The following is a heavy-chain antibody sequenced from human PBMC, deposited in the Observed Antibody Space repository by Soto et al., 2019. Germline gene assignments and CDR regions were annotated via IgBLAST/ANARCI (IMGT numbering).Heavy chain of an antibody. CDR3: AHDFWSGTRGAFDI. V-gene: IGHV1-69*13. J-gene: IGHJ3*02. D-gene: IGHD3-3*01. CDR1: GGTFSNNV. CDR2: IIVNIGTA. Sequence: EASVKVSCKASGGTFSNNVFSWVRQAPGQGLEWMGGIIVNIGTANYAQKFRGRVTITADASTSTAYMELRSLSSDDTAVYYCAHDFWSGTRGAFDIWGQGTMVNVSS.